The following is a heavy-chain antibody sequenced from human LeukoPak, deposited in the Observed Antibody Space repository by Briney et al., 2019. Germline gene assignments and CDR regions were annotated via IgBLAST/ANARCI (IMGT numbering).Heavy chain of an antibody. CDR3: ARGDFYGPQGMDV. D-gene: IGHD3-10*01. CDR1: GFTVSSNY. J-gene: IGHJ6*02. Sequence: GGSLRLSCAASGFTVSSNYMSWVRRAPGKGLEWVSVIYGGGSTYYADSVKGRFTISRDNSKNTLYLQMNSLRAEDTAVYYCARGDFYGPQGMDVWGQGTTVTVSS. CDR2: IYGGGST. V-gene: IGHV3-66*01.